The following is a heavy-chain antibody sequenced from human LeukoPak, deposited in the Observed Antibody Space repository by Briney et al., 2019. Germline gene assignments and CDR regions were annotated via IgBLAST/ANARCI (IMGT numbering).Heavy chain of an antibody. CDR3: ARDSRAAYYYYGMDV. V-gene: IGHV1-2*02. CDR2: INPNSGGT. CDR1: GYTFTRYY. J-gene: IGHJ6*02. Sequence: ASVKVSCKASGYTFTRYYMHWGRQAPGQGLEWMGWINPNSGGTNYAQKFQGRVTMTRDTSISTAYMELSRLRSDDTAVYYCARDSRAAYYYYGMDVWGQGTTVTVSS. D-gene: IGHD6-13*01.